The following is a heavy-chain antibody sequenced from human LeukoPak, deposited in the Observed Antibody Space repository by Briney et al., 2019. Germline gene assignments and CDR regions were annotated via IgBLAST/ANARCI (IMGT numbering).Heavy chain of an antibody. D-gene: IGHD4-17*01. CDR1: GGSISSGGYY. CDR2: IYYSGST. CDR3: ARSLGEAVTTSDYYYYYMDV. V-gene: IGHV4-31*03. Sequence: PSETLSLTCTVSGGSISSGGYYWSWIRQHPGKGLEWIGYIYYSGSTYYNPSLKSRVTISVDTSKNQFSLKLSSVTAADTAVYYCARSLGEAVTTSDYYYYYMDVWGKGTTVTVSS. J-gene: IGHJ6*03.